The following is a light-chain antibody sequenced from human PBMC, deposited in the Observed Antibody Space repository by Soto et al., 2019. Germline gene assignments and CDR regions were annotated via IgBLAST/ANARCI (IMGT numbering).Light chain of an antibody. CDR1: SSDVGGYNY. Sequence: QSALTQPRSVSGSPGQSVTISCTGTSSDVGGYNYVSWYQHHTGKAPKLMIYDVDKRPSGVPGRFSGSKSGNTVSLTISGLQAEDEADYYCCSNAGSYPFVFGTGTKVTVL. V-gene: IGLV2-11*01. CDR3: CSNAGSYPFV. J-gene: IGLJ1*01. CDR2: DVD.